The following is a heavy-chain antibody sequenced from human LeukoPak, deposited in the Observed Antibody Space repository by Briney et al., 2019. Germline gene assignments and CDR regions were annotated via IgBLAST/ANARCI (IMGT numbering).Heavy chain of an antibody. V-gene: IGHV1-24*01. CDR3: ATGTIYCSSCSDDY. J-gene: IGHJ4*02. Sequence: GASVTVSCKVSGYSLTELSMHWVRRAPGKGLEWMGGFDPDDGETPLFAQKFQGRVSLTEDTSTDTAYMELSSLSSEDTAVYYCATGTIYCSSCSDDYWGQGTLVTVSS. CDR1: GYSLTELS. CDR2: FDPDDGET. D-gene: IGHD2-2*01.